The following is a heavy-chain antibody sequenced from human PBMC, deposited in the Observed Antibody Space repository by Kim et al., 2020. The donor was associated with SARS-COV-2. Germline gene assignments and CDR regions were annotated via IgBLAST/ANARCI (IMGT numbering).Heavy chain of an antibody. CDR3: ARAHYSTNSPFFY. Sequence: ASVKVSCKASGYTLSNYGISWVRLAPGQGLEWMGWISGSNGATKYAQKFQGRVTMTTDTSADTAYMELRSLRSDDTALYYCARAHYSTNSPFFYWGQGTLVTVSS. D-gene: IGHD2-8*01. J-gene: IGHJ4*02. CDR1: GYTLSNYG. V-gene: IGHV1-18*01. CDR2: ISGSNGAT.